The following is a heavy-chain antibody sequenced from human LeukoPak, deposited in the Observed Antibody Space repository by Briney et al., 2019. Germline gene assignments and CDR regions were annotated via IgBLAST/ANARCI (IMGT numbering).Heavy chain of an antibody. D-gene: IGHD3-22*01. V-gene: IGHV4-34*01. J-gene: IGHJ4*02. Sequence: SETLSLTCTVSGGSISTYYWTWIRQPPGKGLEWIGEIHHSGSTNYNPSLKSLVTISVDTSKNQFSLKLSSVTAADTAVYYCAREGDSSVYYDYWGQGTLVTVSS. CDR2: IHHSGST. CDR3: AREGDSSVYYDY. CDR1: GGSISTYY.